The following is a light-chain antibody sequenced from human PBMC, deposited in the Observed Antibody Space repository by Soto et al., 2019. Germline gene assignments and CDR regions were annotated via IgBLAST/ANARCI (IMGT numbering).Light chain of an antibody. CDR1: QSISNR. J-gene: IGKJ1*01. CDR3: QQYNSYSWS. Sequence: DIHMTHSPSTLSASLGDIVTITGRASQSISNRLAWYQQKPGKAPKVLIYKASTLESGVPSRFSGSGSGTDYTLIISSLQPDDFATYFCQQYNSYSWSFGQGTKVDIK. CDR2: KAS. V-gene: IGKV1-5*03.